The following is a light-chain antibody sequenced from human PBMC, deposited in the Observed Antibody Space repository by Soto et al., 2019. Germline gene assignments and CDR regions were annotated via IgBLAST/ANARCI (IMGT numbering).Light chain of an antibody. V-gene: IGKV3-11*01. J-gene: IGKJ4*01. CDR2: DVS. CDR1: QSVTSS. CDR3: QQRTSWPT. Sequence: EIVLTQSPATLSLSPGARAPLSCRARQSVTSSLAWFQQKPGQAPRLLIYDVSRRATAIPARFSGSGSGTDFTLTISSLEPEDFAVYYCQQRTSWPTFGGGTKVDIK.